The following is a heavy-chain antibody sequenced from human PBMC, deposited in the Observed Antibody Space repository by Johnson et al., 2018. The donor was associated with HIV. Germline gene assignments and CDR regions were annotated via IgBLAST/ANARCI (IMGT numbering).Heavy chain of an antibody. CDR2: ISYDGSNK. D-gene: IGHD3-3*01. J-gene: IGHJ3*02. CDR1: GFTFSSYA. Sequence: QVQLVESGGGVVQPGRSLRLSCAASGFTFSSYAMHWVRQAPGKGLEWVAVISYDGSNKYYADSVKGRFTISRDNSKNTLYLQMNSLRAEDTAVYYCARGPITIFGVVTTGDGFYIRGQGKKVTVSS. V-gene: IGHV3-30-3*01. CDR3: ARGPITIFGVVTTGDGFYI.